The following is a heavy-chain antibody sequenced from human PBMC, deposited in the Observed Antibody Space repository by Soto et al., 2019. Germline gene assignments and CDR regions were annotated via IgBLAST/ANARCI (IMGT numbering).Heavy chain of an antibody. D-gene: IGHD6-19*01. CDR2: IYYSGST. Sequence: QLQLQESGPGLVKPSETLSLTCTVSGGSISSSSYYWGWIRQPPGKGLEWIGSIYYSGSTYYNPYLKSRVTISVDTSKNQFSLKLSSVTAADTAVYYCASTGGWYGTTGFDYWGQGTLVTVSS. J-gene: IGHJ4*02. CDR3: ASTGGWYGTTGFDY. V-gene: IGHV4-39*01. CDR1: GGSISSSSYY.